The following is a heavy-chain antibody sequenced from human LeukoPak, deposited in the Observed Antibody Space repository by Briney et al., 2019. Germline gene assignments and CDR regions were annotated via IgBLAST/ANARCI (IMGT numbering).Heavy chain of an antibody. Sequence: SETLSLTCTVSGGSISSYYWSWIRQPPGKRLEWIGYIYYSGSTNYNPSLKSRVTISVDTSKNQFSLKLSSVTAADTAVYYCARGKWHYYSDYWGQGTLVTVSS. V-gene: IGHV4-59*01. D-gene: IGHD5-12*01. CDR3: ARGKWHYYSDY. CDR2: IYYSGST. CDR1: GGSISSYY. J-gene: IGHJ4*02.